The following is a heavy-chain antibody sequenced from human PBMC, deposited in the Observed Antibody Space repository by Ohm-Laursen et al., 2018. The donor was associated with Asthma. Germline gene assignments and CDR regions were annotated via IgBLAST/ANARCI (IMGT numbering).Heavy chain of an antibody. CDR2: IYHSGST. V-gene: IGHV4-4*03. CDR1: GGSISSSNW. D-gene: IGHD1-14*01. J-gene: IGHJ5*02. CDR3: GAGTLQSWFDP. Sequence: PGTLSLTCSVSGGSISSSNWWSWVRQPPGKGLEWIGEIYHSGSTNYNPSLKSRVTISVDKSKNQFSLKLSSVTAADTAVYYCGAGTLQSWFDPWGQGTLVTVSS.